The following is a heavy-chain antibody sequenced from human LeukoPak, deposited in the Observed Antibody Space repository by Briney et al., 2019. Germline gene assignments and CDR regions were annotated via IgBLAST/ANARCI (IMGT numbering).Heavy chain of an antibody. CDR2: IKPDGSEK. V-gene: IGHV3-7*01. CDR1: GFTFSNYW. J-gene: IGHJ4*02. CDR3: ARVWGY. Sequence: GALRLSCAASGFTFSNYWMSWVRQAPGKGLEWVANIKPDGSEKYYVDSVKGRFTISRDNAENSLYLQMNSLRAEDTAVYYCARVWGYWGQGTLVIVSS. D-gene: IGHD3-16*01.